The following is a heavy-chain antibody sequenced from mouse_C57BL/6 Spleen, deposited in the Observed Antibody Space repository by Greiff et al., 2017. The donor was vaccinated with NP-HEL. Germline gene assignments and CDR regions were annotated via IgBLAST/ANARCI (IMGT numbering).Heavy chain of an antibody. CDR1: GFSLTSYG. V-gene: IGHV2-2*01. CDR3: ARNAMDD. CDR2: IWSGGST. Sequence: QVQLKQSGPGLVLPSQSLSITCTVSGFSLTSYGVHWVRQSPGKGLEWLGVIWSGGSTDYNAAFISRLSISKDNSKSKVFFKMNSLQADDTAIYYCARNAMDDWGQGASVTVSS. J-gene: IGHJ4*01.